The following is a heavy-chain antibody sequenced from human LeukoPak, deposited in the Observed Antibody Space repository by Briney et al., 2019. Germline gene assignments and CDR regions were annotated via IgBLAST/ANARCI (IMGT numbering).Heavy chain of an antibody. V-gene: IGHV4-4*07. D-gene: IGHD1-26*01. Sequence: SETLSLTCTVSGGSISSYYWSWIRQPAGKGLEWIGRIYTSGSTDYNPSLKSRVTLSVDTSKNQFSLKLSSVTAADTAVYYCARSGRGLATRFDPWGQGILVTVSS. CDR3: ARSGRGLATRFDP. CDR1: GGSISSYY. J-gene: IGHJ5*02. CDR2: IYTSGST.